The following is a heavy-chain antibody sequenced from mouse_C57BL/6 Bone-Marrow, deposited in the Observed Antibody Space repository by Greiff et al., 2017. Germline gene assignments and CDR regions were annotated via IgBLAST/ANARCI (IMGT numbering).Heavy chain of an antibody. V-gene: IGHV1-55*01. CDR3: ARPYYSNYWYFDV. CDR2: IYPGSGSA. CDR1: GYTFTSYW. D-gene: IGHD2-5*01. Sequence: VQLQQPGAELVKPGASVTMSCKASGYTFTSYWITWVQQRPGQGLEWIGDIYPGSGSANYNEKFKRKTTLTVDTTSSTAYMQLSSLTSEDSAVYYCARPYYSNYWYFDVWGTGTTVTVSS. J-gene: IGHJ1*03.